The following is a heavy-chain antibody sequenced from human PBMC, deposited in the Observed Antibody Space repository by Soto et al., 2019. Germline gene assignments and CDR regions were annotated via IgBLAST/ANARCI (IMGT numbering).Heavy chain of an antibody. V-gene: IGHV3-66*01. D-gene: IGHD4-17*01. CDR1: GFTVSSNY. J-gene: IGHJ4*02. CDR2: IYRGGST. Sequence: EVQLVESGGGLVQPGGSLRLSCAASGFTVSSNYMSWVRQAPGKGLEWVSVIYRGGSTYYADSVKGRFTISRDNSKNTLYLQMNSLRAEDTAVYYCARDAPERESPFGRYGDYPYYFDYWGQGTLVTVSS. CDR3: ARDAPERESPFGRYGDYPYYFDY.